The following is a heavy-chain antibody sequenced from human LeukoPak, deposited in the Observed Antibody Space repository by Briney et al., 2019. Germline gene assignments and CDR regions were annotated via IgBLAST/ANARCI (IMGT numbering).Heavy chain of an antibody. CDR2: IYYSGST. Sequence: PSETLSLTCTVSGGSISSYYWSWIWQPPGKGLEWIGYIYYSGSTNYNPSLKSRVTISVDTSKNQFSLKLSSVTAADTAVYYCARDPKYSGSYGDDYWGQGTLVTVSS. J-gene: IGHJ4*02. D-gene: IGHD1-26*01. V-gene: IGHV4-59*01. CDR1: GGSISSYY. CDR3: ARDPKYSGSYGDDY.